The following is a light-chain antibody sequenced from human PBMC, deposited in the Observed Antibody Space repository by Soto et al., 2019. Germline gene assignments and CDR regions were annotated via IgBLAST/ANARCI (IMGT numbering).Light chain of an antibody. CDR1: QGIYNY. CDR2: AAS. J-gene: IGKJ4*01. Sequence: DIQMTQSPSSLSASVGDRVTITCRASQGIYNYLAWYQQKPGKVPKLLIYAASTVQSGVPSRFSGSGSGTHFTLTISSLQPEDVATYYCQKYNSAPLTFGGGTKVDIK. V-gene: IGKV1-27*01. CDR3: QKYNSAPLT.